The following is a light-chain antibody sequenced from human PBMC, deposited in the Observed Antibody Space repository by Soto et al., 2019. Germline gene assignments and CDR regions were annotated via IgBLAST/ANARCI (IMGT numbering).Light chain of an antibody. Sequence: EIVMTQSPATLSVSPGERATLSCRASQSVSHNLIWYQQKPGQAPRLLIYDASTRATGIPARFSGSGSATEFTLTISSLQSEDFAVYYCLHYNIWPFTFGPGTTVYIK. CDR3: LHYNIWPFT. V-gene: IGKV3-15*01. J-gene: IGKJ3*01. CDR1: QSVSHN. CDR2: DAS.